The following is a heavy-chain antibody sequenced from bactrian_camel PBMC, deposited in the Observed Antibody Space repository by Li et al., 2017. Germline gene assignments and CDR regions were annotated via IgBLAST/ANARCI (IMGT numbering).Heavy chain of an antibody. CDR1: GYTYSRYC. CDR3: AARGPYCYTKLSVRDFTY. Sequence: HVQLVESGGGSVQAGGSLRLSCVVSGYTYSRYCMGWFRQAPGKEREGVAFMSAGDSFTFYDNSVQGRFTISRDTAKNTVYRQMNSLKPVDTAMYYCAARGPYCYTKLSVRDFTYWGQATQVTVS. D-gene: IGHD2*01. CDR2: MSAGDSFT. J-gene: IGHJ6*01. V-gene: IGHV3S63*01.